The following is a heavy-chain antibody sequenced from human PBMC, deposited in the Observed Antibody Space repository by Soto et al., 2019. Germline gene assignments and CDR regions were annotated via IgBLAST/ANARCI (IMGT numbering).Heavy chain of an antibody. D-gene: IGHD2-2*01. J-gene: IGHJ4*02. V-gene: IGHV4-4*07. CDR1: GDSVSGYY. CDR2: MYTSGVT. CDR3: ARDDKGVSAAMLY. Sequence: LSLTCTVSGDSVSGYYWYWIRQPAGKGLEWIGRMYTSGVTNYSPSLKSRVTMSVDTSKNQFSLKLTSVTAADTAVYYCARDDKGVSAAMLYWGQGTLVTVSS.